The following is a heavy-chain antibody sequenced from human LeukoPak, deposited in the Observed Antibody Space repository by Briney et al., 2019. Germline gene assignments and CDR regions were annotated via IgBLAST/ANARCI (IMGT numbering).Heavy chain of an antibody. CDR3: ARTRRNYYYMDV. D-gene: IGHD2-2*01. CDR2: IYYSGST. J-gene: IGHJ6*03. CDR1: GGSISSSSYY. V-gene: IGHV4-39*01. Sequence: SGTLSLTCTVSGGSISSSSYYWGWIRQPPGKGLEWIGNIYYSGSTYYNPSLKSRVTISVDTSNNQFSLKLSSVTAADTAVYYCARTRRNYYYMDVWGKGTTVTVSS.